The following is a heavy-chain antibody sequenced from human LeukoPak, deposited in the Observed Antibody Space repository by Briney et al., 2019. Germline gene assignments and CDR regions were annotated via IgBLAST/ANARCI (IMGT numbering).Heavy chain of an antibody. CDR2: IKEDGSEK. D-gene: IGHD4/OR15-4a*01. V-gene: IGHV3-7*01. J-gene: IGHJ5*02. Sequence: GGSLRLSCAASGFTFSRYWMSWVRQAPGKGLEWVANIKEDGSEKYYVDSVKGRFTISRDNAKNSLYLQMNSLRAEDTAVYYCARDMTMGFGWFDPWGQGTLVTVSS. CDR3: ARDMTMGFGWFDP. CDR1: GFTFSRYW.